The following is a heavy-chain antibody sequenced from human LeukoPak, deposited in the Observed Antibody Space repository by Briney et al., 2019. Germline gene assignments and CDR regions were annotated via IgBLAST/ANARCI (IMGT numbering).Heavy chain of an antibody. J-gene: IGHJ4*02. CDR1: GDSVSSNSGA. CDR3: ASTYSSSWEFDY. D-gene: IGHD6-13*01. Sequence: SQTLSLTCAISGDSVSSNSGAWNWIRQSPSRGLEWLGRTYYRSKWYNDYAVSVKSRININPDTSKNQFSLKLSSVTAADTAVYYCASTYSSSWEFDYWGQGTLVTVSS. V-gene: IGHV6-1*01. CDR2: TYYRSKWYN.